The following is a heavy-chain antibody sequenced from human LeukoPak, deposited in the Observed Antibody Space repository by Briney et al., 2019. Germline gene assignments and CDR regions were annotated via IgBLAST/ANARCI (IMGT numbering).Heavy chain of an antibody. CDR2: IYYSGST. CDR1: GGSISSLY. CDR3: ARDLDARGWFDP. Sequence: SETLSLTCTVSGGSISSLYWSWIRQPPGKGLEWIGYIYYSGSTNYNPSLKSRVTISVDTSKNQFSLKLSSVTAADTAVYYCARDLDARGWFDPWGQGTLVTVSS. J-gene: IGHJ5*02. V-gene: IGHV4-59*11.